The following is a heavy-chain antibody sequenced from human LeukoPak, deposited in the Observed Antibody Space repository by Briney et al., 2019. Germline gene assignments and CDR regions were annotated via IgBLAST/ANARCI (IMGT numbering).Heavy chain of an antibody. D-gene: IGHD3-10*01. J-gene: IGHJ4*02. CDR1: GYTFTDYY. V-gene: IGHV1-2*02. CDR2: INPNSGGT. CDR3: ARDLWFGELLHIFDY. Sequence: GASVTVSFKASGYTFTDYYMHWVRQAPGQGLEWMGWINPNSGGTNYAQKFQGRVTMTRDTSISTAYMELSRLRSDDTAVYYCARDLWFGELLHIFDYWGQGTLVTVSS.